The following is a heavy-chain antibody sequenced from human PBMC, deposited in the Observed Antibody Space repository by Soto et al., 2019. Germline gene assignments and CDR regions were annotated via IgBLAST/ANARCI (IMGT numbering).Heavy chain of an antibody. CDR2: ISAYNGNR. CDR3: ARGNDYGGY. V-gene: IGHV1-18*01. CDR1: GYTFTSYG. Sequence: GASVKVSCKASGYTFTSYGITWVRQAPGQGLEWMGWISAYNGNRNYAQKIQARVTMTTDTSTNTAYMELRSLRSDDTAVYYCARGNDYGGYWGQGTLVTVSS. J-gene: IGHJ4*02. D-gene: IGHD4-17*01.